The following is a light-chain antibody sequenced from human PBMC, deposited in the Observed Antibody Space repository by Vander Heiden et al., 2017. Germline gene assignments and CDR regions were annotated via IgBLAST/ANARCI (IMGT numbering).Light chain of an antibody. Sequence: DIQMTQSRAALSASVGGRVTITCRASQSISSYLNWYQQKPGKAPKLLIYAASSLQSGVPSRFSGSGSGTDFTLNISSLQPEDFATYYCQQSYSTPWTFGQGTKVEIK. V-gene: IGKV1-39*01. CDR2: AAS. CDR1: QSISSY. CDR3: QQSYSTPWT. J-gene: IGKJ1*01.